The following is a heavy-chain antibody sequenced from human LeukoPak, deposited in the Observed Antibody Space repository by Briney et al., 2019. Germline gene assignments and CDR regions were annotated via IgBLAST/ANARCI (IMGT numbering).Heavy chain of an antibody. CDR3: ARVTNYYDSSGYYGDAFDI. V-gene: IGHV4-61*02. D-gene: IGHD3-22*01. CDR1: GGSISSGSYY. J-gene: IGHJ3*02. Sequence: PSETLSLTCTVSGGSISSGSYYWSWIRQPAGKGLEWIGRIYTSGSTNYNPSLKSRVTISVDTSKNQFSLKLSSVTAADTAVYYCARVTNYYDSSGYYGDAFDIWGQGTMVTVSS. CDR2: IYTSGST.